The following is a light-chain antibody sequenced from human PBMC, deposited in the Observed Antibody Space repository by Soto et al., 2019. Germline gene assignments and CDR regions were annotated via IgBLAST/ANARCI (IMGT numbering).Light chain of an antibody. J-gene: IGKJ5*01. CDR1: QGISNY. V-gene: IGKV1-9*01. CDR3: QLVNTYPLT. CDR2: AAS. Sequence: DIQLTQSPSFLSASVGDRVTITCRASQGISNYLVWYQQKPGKAPKLLIYAASTLQGGIPSRFSGGGSATEFTLTLSSLQPEDFATYYCQLVNTYPLTFGQGTRLEIK.